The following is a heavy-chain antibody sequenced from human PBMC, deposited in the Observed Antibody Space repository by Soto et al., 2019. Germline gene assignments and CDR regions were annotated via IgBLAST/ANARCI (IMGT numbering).Heavy chain of an antibody. CDR2: IIPIFGTA. J-gene: IGHJ4*02. V-gene: IGHV1-69*01. CDR3: ARGFDCGCDCYYFDY. D-gene: IGHD2-21*02. Sequence: QVPLVQSGAEVKKPGSAVKGSCKAYGGTFSSYAISWVRQAPGQGLEWMGGIIPIFGTANYAQKFQGRVTITADESTSTDYRELSSLRSEDTAVYYCARGFDCGCDCYYFDYWGQGNLVTVSS. CDR1: GGTFSSYA.